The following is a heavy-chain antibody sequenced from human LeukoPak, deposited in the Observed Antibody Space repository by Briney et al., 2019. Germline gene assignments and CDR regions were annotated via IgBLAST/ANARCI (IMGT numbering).Heavy chain of an antibody. CDR2: ISSSSSYI. V-gene: IGHV3-21*01. CDR1: GFTFSSYS. D-gene: IGHD3-10*01. J-gene: IGHJ4*02. CDR3: ARSKWFGESGFDF. Sequence: GGSLRLSCAVSGFTFSSYSMNWVRQAPGKGLEWVSSISSSSSYIYYTNSVKGRFTISRDNAKNSLYLQMNSLRAEDMAVYYCARSKWFGESGFDFWGQGTLVTVSS.